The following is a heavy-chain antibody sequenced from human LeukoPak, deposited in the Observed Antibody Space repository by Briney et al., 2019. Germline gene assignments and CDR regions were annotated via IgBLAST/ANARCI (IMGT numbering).Heavy chain of an antibody. V-gene: IGHV3-30*04. CDR2: ISYDGSNK. J-gene: IGHJ5*02. CDR3: AGENWFDP. Sequence: GGSLRLSCAASGFTFSSYAMHWVRQAPGKGLEWVAVISYDGSNKYYADSVKGRFTISRDNSKNTLYLQMNSLRAEDTAVYYCAGENWFDPWAREPWSPSPQ. CDR1: GFTFSSYA.